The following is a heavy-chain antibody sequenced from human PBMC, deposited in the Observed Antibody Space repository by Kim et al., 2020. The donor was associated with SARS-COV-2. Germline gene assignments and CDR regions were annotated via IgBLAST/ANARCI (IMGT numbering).Heavy chain of an antibody. CDR2: TRNKANSYTT. Sequence: GGSLRLSCAASGFTFSDHYMDWVRQAPGKGLEWVGRTRNKANSYTTEYAASVKGRFTISRDDSKNSLYLQMNSLKTEDTAVYYCAREPRGRCSSTSCNYYYYYYDMDVWGKGTTVTVSS. CDR1: GFTFSDHY. CDR3: AREPRGRCSSTSCNYYYYYYDMDV. V-gene: IGHV3-72*01. D-gene: IGHD2-2*01. J-gene: IGHJ6*03.